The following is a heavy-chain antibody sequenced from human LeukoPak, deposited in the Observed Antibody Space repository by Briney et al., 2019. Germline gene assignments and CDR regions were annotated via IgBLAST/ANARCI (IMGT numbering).Heavy chain of an antibody. CDR2: VGNGGDGT. CDR1: GFTFSSYA. V-gene: IGHV3-23*01. Sequence: GGSLRLSCAASGFTFSSYAIAWVRQAPGKGLEWVSTVGNGGDGTYYADSVKGRFTISRDNSKNTLYLQVSSLRAEDTAVYYCAKVTTASSGRGSDYWGPGTLVTVSS. CDR3: AKVTTASSGRGSDY. D-gene: IGHD6-19*01. J-gene: IGHJ4*02.